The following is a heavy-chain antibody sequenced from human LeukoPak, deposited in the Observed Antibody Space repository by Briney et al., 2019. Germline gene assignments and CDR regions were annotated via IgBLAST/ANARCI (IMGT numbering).Heavy chain of an antibody. J-gene: IGHJ4*02. D-gene: IGHD2-21*02. Sequence: GESLKISCKASGYIFTNYWIGWVRQTPGKGLEWMGINYPGDSDARYSPSFQGQVTISADKSISTAYLQWDSLKASDTAMYYCAKEGMTASGIGLDYWGQGTLVTVSS. CDR1: GYIFTNYW. CDR3: AKEGMTASGIGLDY. V-gene: IGHV5-51*01. CDR2: NYPGDSDA.